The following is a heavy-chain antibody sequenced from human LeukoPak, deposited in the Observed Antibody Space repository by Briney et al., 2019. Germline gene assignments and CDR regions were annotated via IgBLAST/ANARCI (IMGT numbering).Heavy chain of an antibody. CDR3: AKDNIRIVVAGTIDY. Sequence: GASVKVSCKASGYTFTSYGISWVRQAPGQGLEWMGWISAYNGNTNYAQKLQGRVTMTTDTSTSTAYMELRSLRSDDTALYYCAKDNIRIVVAGTIDYWGQGTLVTVSS. V-gene: IGHV1-18*01. J-gene: IGHJ4*02. CDR1: GYTFTSYG. D-gene: IGHD6-19*01. CDR2: ISAYNGNT.